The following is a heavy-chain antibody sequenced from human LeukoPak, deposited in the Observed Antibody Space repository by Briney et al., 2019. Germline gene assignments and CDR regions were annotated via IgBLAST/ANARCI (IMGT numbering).Heavy chain of an antibody. J-gene: IGHJ6*02. Sequence: ASVKVSCKASGYTFTSYGISWVRQAPGQGLEWMGWISAYNGNTSYAQKLQGRVTMTTDTSTSTAYMELRGLRSDDTAVYYCARLVAVAGARNYYYYYGMDVWGQGTTVTVSS. CDR2: ISAYNGNT. CDR3: ARLVAVAGARNYYYYYGMDV. CDR1: GYTFTSYG. D-gene: IGHD6-19*01. V-gene: IGHV1-18*01.